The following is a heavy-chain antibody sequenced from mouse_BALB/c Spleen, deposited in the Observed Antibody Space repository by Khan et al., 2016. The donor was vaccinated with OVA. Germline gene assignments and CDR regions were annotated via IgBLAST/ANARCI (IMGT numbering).Heavy chain of an antibody. D-gene: IGHD4-1*01. Sequence: EVELVESGGGLVKPGGSLKLSCAASGFTFSDYYMYWVRQTPEKRLEWVATISDGGSYTYYPDSVKGRFTISRDTAKNNLYLQMSSLKSEDTAMYYCARDRPGTGYAMDYWGQGTSVTVSS. CDR2: ISDGGSYT. CDR3: ARDRPGTGYAMDY. J-gene: IGHJ4*01. V-gene: IGHV5-4*02. CDR1: GFTFSDYY.